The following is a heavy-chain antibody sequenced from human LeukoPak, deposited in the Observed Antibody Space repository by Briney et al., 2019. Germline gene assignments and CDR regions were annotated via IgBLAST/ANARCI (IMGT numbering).Heavy chain of an antibody. CDR1: GYTFTGYY. Sequence: TSVKVSCKASGYTFTGYYMHWVRQAPGQGLEWMGWINPNSGGTNYAQKFQGRVTMTRDTSISTAYMELSRLRSDDTAVYYCARPSMVRGAIMANWFDPWGQGTLVTVSS. D-gene: IGHD3-10*01. V-gene: IGHV1-2*02. J-gene: IGHJ5*02. CDR2: INPNSGGT. CDR3: ARPSMVRGAIMANWFDP.